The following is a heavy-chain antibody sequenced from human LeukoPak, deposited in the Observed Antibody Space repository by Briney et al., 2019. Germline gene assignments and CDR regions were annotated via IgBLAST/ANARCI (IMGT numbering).Heavy chain of an antibody. Sequence: GGSLRLSCAASGFPFSEYWMDWVRQAPGKGMEWVANINQDGSIQYYADSVRGRFIISRNNAKNSLYLQMYSLRAEDTAIYFCSRSLDYLGQGALVTVSS. CDR3: SRSLDY. V-gene: IGHV3-7*01. CDR2: INQDGSIQ. J-gene: IGHJ4*02. CDR1: GFPFSEYW.